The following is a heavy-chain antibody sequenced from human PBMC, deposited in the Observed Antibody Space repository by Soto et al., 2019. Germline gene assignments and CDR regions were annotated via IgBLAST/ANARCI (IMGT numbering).Heavy chain of an antibody. D-gene: IGHD6-6*01. CDR1: GGSISSGDYY. CDR2: IYYSGST. V-gene: IGHV4-30-4*01. J-gene: IGHJ5*02. Sequence: SETLSLTCTVSGGSISSGDYYWSWIRQPPGKGLEWIWYIYYSGSTYYNPSLKSRISISVDTSKNQFSLKLSSVTAADTAVYYCARERPDGARLDPWGQGTLVTVS. CDR3: ARERPDGARLDP.